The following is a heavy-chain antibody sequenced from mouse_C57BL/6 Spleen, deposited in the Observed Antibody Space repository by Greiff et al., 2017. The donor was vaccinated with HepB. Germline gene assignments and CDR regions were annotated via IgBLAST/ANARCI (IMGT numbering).Heavy chain of an antibody. CDR1: GFSLTSYA. CDR2: IWTGGGT. V-gene: IGHV2-9-1*01. D-gene: IGHD1-3*01. J-gene: IGHJ2*01. CDR3: ARNSGGREDYFDY. Sequence: VKLVESGPGLVAPSQSLSITCTVSGFSLTSYAISWVRQPPGKGLEWLGVIWTGGGTNYNSALKSRLSISKDNSKSQVFLKMNSLQTDDTARYYCARNSGGREDYFDYWGQGTTLTVSS.